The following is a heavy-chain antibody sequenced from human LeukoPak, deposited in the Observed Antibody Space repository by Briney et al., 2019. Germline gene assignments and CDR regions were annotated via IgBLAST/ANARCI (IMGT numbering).Heavy chain of an antibody. V-gene: IGHV1-18*01. D-gene: IGHD3-10*01. CDR1: GYTFTNYG. CDR3: AREFFGSGSPDY. CDR2: ISAYNGNT. J-gene: IGHJ4*02. Sequence: ASVKVSCKASGYTFTNYGISWVRQAPGQGLEWMGWISAYNGNTNYAQTLQGRVTMTTDTSTSTAYMELRSLTSDDTAVYYCAREFFGSGSPDYWGQGTLVTVSS.